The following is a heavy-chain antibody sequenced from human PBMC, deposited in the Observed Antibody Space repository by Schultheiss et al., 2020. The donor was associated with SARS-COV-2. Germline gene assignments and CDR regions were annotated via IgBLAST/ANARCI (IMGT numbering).Heavy chain of an antibody. CDR2: INPNSGNT. V-gene: IGHV1-8*02. CDR1: GYTFTGYY. J-gene: IGHJ4*02. CDR3: ARGGIAVTGKGY. D-gene: IGHD6-19*01. Sequence: ASVKVSCKASGYTFTGYYMHWVRQAPGQGLEWMGWINPNSGNTGNAQKFQGRVTMTRNTSISTAYMELSSLRIEDTAVYYCARGGIAVTGKGYWGQGTLVTVSS.